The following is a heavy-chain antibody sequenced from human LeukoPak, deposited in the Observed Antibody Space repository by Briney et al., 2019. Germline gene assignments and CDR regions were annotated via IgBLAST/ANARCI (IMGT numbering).Heavy chain of an antibody. CDR1: GGSISSYY. Sequence: PSETLSLTCTVSGGSISSYYWSWIRQPAGKGLEWIGLIHRSGSTNYNPSPKSRVTMSVDTSQTQFTLPLSSVIAADTAVYSCARPPLYSSSSDYHYMDVWGKGTTVTVSS. J-gene: IGHJ6*03. CDR2: IHRSGST. D-gene: IGHD6-6*01. CDR3: ARPPLYSSSSDYHYMDV. V-gene: IGHV4-4*07.